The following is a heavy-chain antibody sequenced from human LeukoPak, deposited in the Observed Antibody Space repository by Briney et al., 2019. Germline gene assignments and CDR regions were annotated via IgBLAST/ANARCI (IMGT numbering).Heavy chain of an antibody. D-gene: IGHD6-19*01. CDR1: GFPFSSYA. V-gene: IGHV3-23*01. J-gene: IGHJ4*02. CDR3: AKRRIAVAALDY. Sequence: GGPLRLSCAPSGFPFSSYAISWVRQAPGRGREGVSAISGSGGSTYYADSVKGRFTISRDNSKNTLYLQMNSLRAEDTAVYYCAKRRIAVAALDYWGQGTLVTVSS. CDR2: ISGSGGST.